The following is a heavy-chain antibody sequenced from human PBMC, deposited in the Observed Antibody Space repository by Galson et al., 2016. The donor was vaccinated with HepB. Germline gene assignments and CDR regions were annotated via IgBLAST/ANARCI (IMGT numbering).Heavy chain of an antibody. CDR3: ARSRAVAGTDYYYYVMDV. Sequence: PALVKPTQTLTVTCTFSGFSLSTSEMCVSWIRQPPGKALEWLALIDWDGDEYYSTSLETRLTISKDPSKNQVVLTMTNMDPVDTATYYCARSRAVAGTDYYYYVMDVWGQGTPVTVSS. CDR2: IDWDGDE. V-gene: IGHV2-70*01. D-gene: IGHD6-19*01. J-gene: IGHJ6*02. CDR1: GFSLSTSEMC.